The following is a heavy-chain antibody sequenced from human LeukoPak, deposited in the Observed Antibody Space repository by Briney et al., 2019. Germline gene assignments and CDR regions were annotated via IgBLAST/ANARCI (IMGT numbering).Heavy chain of an antibody. CDR2: INHSGST. Sequence: PSETLSLTCAVYGGSFSGYYWSWIRQPPGKGLEWIGEINHSGSTNYNPSLKSRVTISVDTSKNQFSLKLSSVTAADTAVYYCARGSAFDYWGQGTLVTVSS. CDR1: GGSFSGYY. V-gene: IGHV4-34*01. J-gene: IGHJ4*02. CDR3: ARGSAFDY.